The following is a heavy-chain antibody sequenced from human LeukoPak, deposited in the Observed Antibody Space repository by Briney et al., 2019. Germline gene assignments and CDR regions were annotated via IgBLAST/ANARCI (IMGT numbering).Heavy chain of an antibody. V-gene: IGHV3-30*18. CDR1: GFTFSSYG. CDR3: AKDFRGSGSYYTPYYYYYGMDV. D-gene: IGHD3-10*01. CDR2: ISYDGSNK. J-gene: IGHJ6*04. Sequence: GGSLRLSCAASGFTFSSYGMHWVRQAPGKGLEWVAVISYDGSNKYYADSVKGRFTISRDDSKNTLYLQMNSLRAEDTAVYYCAKDFRGSGSYYTPYYYYYGMDVWGKGTTVTVSS.